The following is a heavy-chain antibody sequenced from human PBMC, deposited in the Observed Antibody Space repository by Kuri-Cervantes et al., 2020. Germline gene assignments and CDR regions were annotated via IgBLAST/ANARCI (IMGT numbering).Heavy chain of an antibody. CDR3: ARDRLAAAWDY. J-gene: IGHJ4*02. CDR2: ISYDGSNK. Sequence: GESLKISCAASGFTFSSYAMHWVRQAPGKGLEWVAVISYDGSNKHYADSVKGRFTISRDNSKNTLYLQMNSLRAEDTAVYYCARDRLAAAWDYWGQGTLVTVSS. V-gene: IGHV3-30*04. CDR1: GFTFSSYA. D-gene: IGHD6-13*01.